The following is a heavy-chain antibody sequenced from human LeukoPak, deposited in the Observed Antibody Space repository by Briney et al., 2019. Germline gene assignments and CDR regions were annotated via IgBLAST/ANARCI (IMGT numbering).Heavy chain of an antibody. D-gene: IGHD3-22*01. CDR3: ATIINITMIDNYYMDV. CDR2: IYYSGST. V-gene: IGHV4-59*01. J-gene: IGHJ6*03. Sequence: SETLSLTCTVSGGSISSYYWSWIRQPPGKGLEWIGYIYYSGSTTYNPSPKSRVTMSVDTSNNQFSLKLSSVTAADTAVYYCATIINITMIDNYYMDVWGKGTTVTVSS. CDR1: GGSISSYY.